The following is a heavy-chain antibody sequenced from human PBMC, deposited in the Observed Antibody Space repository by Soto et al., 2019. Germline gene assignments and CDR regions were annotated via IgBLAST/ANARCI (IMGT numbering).Heavy chain of an antibody. V-gene: IGHV4-39*01. CDR3: ARHSPSHFKIVGATTFDY. Sequence: PSETLSLTCTVSGDSISSSNYYLGWIRQPPGKGLEWIGSIYYSGSTYYNPSLKSRVTISVDTSKNQFSLKLSSVTAADTAVYYCARHSPSHFKIVGATTFDYWGQGTLVTVSS. J-gene: IGHJ4*02. CDR1: GDSISSSNYY. CDR2: IYYSGST. D-gene: IGHD1-26*01.